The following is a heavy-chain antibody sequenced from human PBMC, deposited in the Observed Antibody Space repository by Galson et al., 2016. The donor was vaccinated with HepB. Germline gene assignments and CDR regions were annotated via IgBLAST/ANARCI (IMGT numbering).Heavy chain of an antibody. CDR3: ARHGPHYSDSSGYSHYYAMDV. V-gene: IGHV3-48*03. J-gene: IGHJ6*02. CDR1: GFTFSSYE. D-gene: IGHD3-22*01. CDR2: IRSSGSAI. Sequence: SLRLSCAASGFTFSSYEMNWVRQAPGKGLEWVSFIRSSGSAIYYADPVKGRFTISRNNAKNSLYLQMDSLRVEDTAVYYCARHGPHYSDSSGYSHYYAMDVWGQGTTVTVSS.